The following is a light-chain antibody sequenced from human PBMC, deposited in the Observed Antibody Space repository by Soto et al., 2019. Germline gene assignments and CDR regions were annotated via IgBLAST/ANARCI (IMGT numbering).Light chain of an antibody. CDR3: QQYNNWPTWT. CDR2: DAS. CDR1: QSVSRN. J-gene: IGKJ1*01. V-gene: IGKV3D-15*01. Sequence: EIVMTQSPATLSVSPGERATLSCRASQSVSRNLAWYQQKPGQAPRLLIYDASNRATDIPARFSGSGSGTDFTLTISSLQSEDSAVYFCQQYNNWPTWTFGQGTKVDIK.